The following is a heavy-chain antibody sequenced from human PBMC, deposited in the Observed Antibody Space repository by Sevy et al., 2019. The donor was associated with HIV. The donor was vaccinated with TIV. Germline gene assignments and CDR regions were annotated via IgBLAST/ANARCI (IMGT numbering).Heavy chain of an antibody. CDR3: ARVGFNWNDVDY. J-gene: IGHJ4*02. CDR1: GGSMKIYY. D-gene: IGHD1-20*01. V-gene: IGHV4-59*01. CDR2: IYYSGST. Sequence: SETLSITCTVSGGSMKIYYWSWIRPPPGKGLGWGGYIYYSGSTNYNPSLKSRVTISVDTSKNQFSLKLRSVTAADTAVYYCARVGFNWNDVDYWGQGTLVTVSS.